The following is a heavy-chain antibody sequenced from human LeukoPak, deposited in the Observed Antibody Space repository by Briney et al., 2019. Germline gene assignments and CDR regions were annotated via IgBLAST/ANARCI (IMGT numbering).Heavy chain of an antibody. Sequence: ASVKVSCKASGYTFTNYGISWVRQAPGQGLEWMGWISAYNGNTNYAQKLQGRVTMTTDTSTSTAYMELRSMRSDDTAVYYCARYDYGDQHVDYWGQGTLVIVSS. CDR2: ISAYNGNT. D-gene: IGHD4-17*01. CDR1: GYTFTNYG. CDR3: ARYDYGDQHVDY. V-gene: IGHV1-18*01. J-gene: IGHJ4*02.